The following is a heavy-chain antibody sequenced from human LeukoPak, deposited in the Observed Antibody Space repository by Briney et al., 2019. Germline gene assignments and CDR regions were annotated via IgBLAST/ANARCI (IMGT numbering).Heavy chain of an antibody. CDR1: GYTFTGYY. J-gene: IGHJ4*02. D-gene: IGHD3-10*01. CDR2: INPNSGGT. Sequence: ASVKVSCKASGYTFTGYYMHWVRQAPGQGLEWMGWINPNSGGTNYAQKFQGRVTMTRDTSISTAYMELGRLRSDDTAVYYCARESSGIPGFDYWGQGTLVTVSS. V-gene: IGHV1-2*02. CDR3: ARESSGIPGFDY.